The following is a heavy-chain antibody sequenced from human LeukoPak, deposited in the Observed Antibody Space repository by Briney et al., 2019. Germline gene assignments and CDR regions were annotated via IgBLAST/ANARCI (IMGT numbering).Heavy chain of an antibody. V-gene: IGHV4-39*01. CDR2: IYNSGST. Sequence: SETLSLTCSVSAGSVSSSDYYWDWIRRPPGKGLEWIGTIYNSGSTSYNPSLKSRVTISVDTSKNQFSLKLTYVTAADTAIYYCARHDWGSFYSFDTWDQGTLVTVSS. J-gene: IGHJ5*02. CDR3: ARHDWGSFYSFDT. CDR1: AGSVSSSDYY. D-gene: IGHD3-16*01.